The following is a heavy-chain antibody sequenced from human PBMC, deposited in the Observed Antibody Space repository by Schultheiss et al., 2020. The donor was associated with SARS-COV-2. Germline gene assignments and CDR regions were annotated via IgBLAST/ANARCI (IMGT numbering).Heavy chain of an antibody. D-gene: IGHD3-3*01. CDR1: GFSLSNARMG. Sequence: SGPTLVKPTETLTLTCTVSGFSLSNARMGVSWIRQPPGKALEWLAHIFSNDEKSYSTSLKTRLTISKDTSKNQVVLTMTNMDPMDTATYYCAHRLYYDFWSGYYDAFDIWGQGTMVTVSS. J-gene: IGHJ3*02. CDR2: IFSNDEK. V-gene: IGHV2-26*01. CDR3: AHRLYYDFWSGYYDAFDI.